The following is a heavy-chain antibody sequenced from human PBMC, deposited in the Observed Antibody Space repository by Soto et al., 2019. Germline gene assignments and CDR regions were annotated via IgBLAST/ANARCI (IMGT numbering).Heavy chain of an antibody. V-gene: IGHV1-69*04. CDR1: GGTFSSDA. CDR2: IIPVFGII. CDR3: ARAGEDVNDAFDI. D-gene: IGHD3-10*01. Sequence: QVQLVQSGAEVKKPGSSVKVSCKASGGTFSSDAIAWVRQAPGQGLEWMGRIIPVFGIINYVQEFQGRVTLTADTSTITAYMELSSLRSEDTAVYYCARAGEDVNDAFDIWGQGTMVTVSS. J-gene: IGHJ3*02.